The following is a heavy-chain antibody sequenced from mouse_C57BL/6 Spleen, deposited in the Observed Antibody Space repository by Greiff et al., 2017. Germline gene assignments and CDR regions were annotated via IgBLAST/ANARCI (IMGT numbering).Heavy chain of an antibody. V-gene: IGHV3-1*01. J-gene: IGHJ4*01. CDR2: ISYSGST. CDR1: GYSITSGYD. Sequence: VQLKESGPGMVKPSQSLSLTCTVTGYSITSGYDWHWIRHFPGNKLEWMGYISYSGSTNYNPSLKSRISITHDTSKNHFFLKLNSVTTEDTATYYCARSTTVVAEDAMDYWGQGTSVTVSS. CDR3: ARSTTVVAEDAMDY. D-gene: IGHD1-1*01.